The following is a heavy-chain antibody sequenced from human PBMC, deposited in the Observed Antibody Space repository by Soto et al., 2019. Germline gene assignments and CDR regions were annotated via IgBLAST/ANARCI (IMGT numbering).Heavy chain of an antibody. J-gene: IGHJ3*02. Sequence: GVSVEISCTSSGYTFSGYYMHGVRQAPGQGLEWMGWINPNSGGTNYAQKFQGWVTMTRDTSISTAYMELSRLRSDDTAVYYCARGPSSSSPHDAFDIWGQGTMVTVSS. D-gene: IGHD6-6*01. CDR1: GYTFSGYY. CDR3: ARGPSSSSPHDAFDI. V-gene: IGHV1-2*04. CDR2: INPNSGGT.